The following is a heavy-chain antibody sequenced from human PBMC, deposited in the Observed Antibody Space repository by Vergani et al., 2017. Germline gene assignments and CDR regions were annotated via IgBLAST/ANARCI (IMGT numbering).Heavy chain of an antibody. Sequence: QVQLVQSGAEVKKPGSSVKVSCKASGGTFSSYAISWVRQAPGQGLEWMGRIIRIFGTANYAQKFQGRVTITADESTSTAYMELSSLRSEDTAVYYCARMEVLWFGELLSFDYWGQGTLVTVSS. CDR2: IIRIFGTA. J-gene: IGHJ4*02. D-gene: IGHD3-10*01. V-gene: IGHV1-69*13. CDR3: ARMEVLWFGELLSFDY. CDR1: GGTFSSYA.